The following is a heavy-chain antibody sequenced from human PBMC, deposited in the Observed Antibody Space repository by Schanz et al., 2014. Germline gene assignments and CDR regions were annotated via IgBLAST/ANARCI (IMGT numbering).Heavy chain of an antibody. CDR2: ISATSNFV. D-gene: IGHD1-26*01. CDR3: AKYGTGKGVSFEY. J-gene: IGHJ4*02. CDR1: GFNLRRYS. Sequence: EVQLEESGGGLVKPGGSLRLSCATSGFNLRRYSMNWVRQAPGGGLEWVSSISATSNFVHYAASVEGRFTVSRDNAKNSLYLQMNSLTAEDTAVYYCAKYGTGKGVSFEYWGQGTLVTVSS. V-gene: IGHV3-21*02.